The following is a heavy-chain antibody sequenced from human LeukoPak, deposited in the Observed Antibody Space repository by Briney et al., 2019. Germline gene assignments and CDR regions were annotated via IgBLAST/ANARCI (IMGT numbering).Heavy chain of an antibody. CDR1: GGSFSGYY. CDR2: INHSGST. CDR3: ARGPYSYGYGRFDP. Sequence: SETLPLTCAVYGGSFSGYYWSWIRQPPGKGLEWIGEINHSGSTNYNPSLKSRVTISVDTSKNQFSLKLSSVTAADTAVYYCARGPYSYGYGRFDPWGQGTLVTVSS. J-gene: IGHJ5*02. V-gene: IGHV4-34*01. D-gene: IGHD5-18*01.